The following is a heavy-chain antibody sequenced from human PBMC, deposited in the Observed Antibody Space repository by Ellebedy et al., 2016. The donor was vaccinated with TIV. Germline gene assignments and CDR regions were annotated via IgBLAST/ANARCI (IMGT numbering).Heavy chain of an antibody. CDR1: GFTFSDYY. CDR2: ISSSDSTI. Sequence: GESLKISCAASGFTFSDYYMSWNRQAPGKGLEWVSYISSSDSTIYYADSVKGRFTISRDNAKNSLYLQMNSLGADDTAVYYCARIGVGGLNDAFDMWGQGTMVTVSS. V-gene: IGHV3-11*04. D-gene: IGHD1-26*01. J-gene: IGHJ3*02. CDR3: ARIGVGGLNDAFDM.